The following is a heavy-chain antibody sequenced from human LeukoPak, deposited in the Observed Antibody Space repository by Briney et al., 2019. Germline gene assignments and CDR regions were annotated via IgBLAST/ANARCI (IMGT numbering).Heavy chain of an antibody. Sequence: ASVKVSCKASGGTFSSYAISWVRQAPGQGLEWMGGIIPIFGTANYAQKFQGRVTITADESTSTAYMELSGLRSEDTAVYYRARDSEASTTVTPLGAFDIWGQGTMVTVSS. V-gene: IGHV1-69*13. CDR1: GGTFSSYA. CDR3: ARDSEASTTVTPLGAFDI. J-gene: IGHJ3*02. CDR2: IIPIFGTA. D-gene: IGHD4-17*01.